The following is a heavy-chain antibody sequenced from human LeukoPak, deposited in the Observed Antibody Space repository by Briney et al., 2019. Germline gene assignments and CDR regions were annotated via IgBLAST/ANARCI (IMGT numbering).Heavy chain of an antibody. D-gene: IGHD4-17*01. CDR1: GFTFSDYY. Sequence: PGGSLRLSSAASGFTFSDYYMSWIRQAPGKRLDWNSYISTSASTIFYADSVKGRFTISRDNAKNSLYLQMNSLRVEDTAVYYCVRARGVTTNVDYWGQGTLVTVSS. V-gene: IGHV3-11*01. CDR2: ISTSASTI. CDR3: VRARGVTTNVDY. J-gene: IGHJ4*02.